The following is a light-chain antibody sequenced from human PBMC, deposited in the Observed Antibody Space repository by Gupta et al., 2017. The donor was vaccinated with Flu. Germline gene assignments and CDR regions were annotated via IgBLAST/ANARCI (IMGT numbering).Light chain of an antibody. CDR1: QSIRSH. V-gene: IGKV3-15*01. J-gene: IGKJ5*01. CDR3: QQYYNWPPIT. Sequence: EIVMAQSPATLSVSPGERATLSCRASQSIRSHLAWYQQKPGQAPRLLIYGASTRATGIPARFSGSGSEKEFTLTISSWQSEDFALYYCQQYYNWPPITFGQGTRLEIK. CDR2: GAS.